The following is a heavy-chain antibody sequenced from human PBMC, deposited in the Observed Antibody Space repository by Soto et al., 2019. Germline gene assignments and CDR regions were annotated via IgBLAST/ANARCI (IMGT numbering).Heavy chain of an antibody. CDR3: AKEAPGTIVQEYYFDY. CDR2: ISYDGSNK. D-gene: IGHD1-1*01. CDR1: GFTFSSYG. J-gene: IGHJ4*02. Sequence: QVQLVESGGGVVQPGRSLRLSCAASGFTFSSYGMHWVRQAPGKGLEWVAVISYDGSNKYYADSVKGRFTISRDNSKNTLYLQMNSLRAEDTAVYYCAKEAPGTIVQEYYFDYWGQGTLVTVSS. V-gene: IGHV3-30*18.